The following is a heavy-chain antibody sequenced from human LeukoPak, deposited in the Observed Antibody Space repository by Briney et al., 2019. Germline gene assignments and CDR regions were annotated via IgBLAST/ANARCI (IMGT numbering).Heavy chain of an antibody. CDR2: IWYDGSNT. D-gene: IGHD5/OR15-5a*01. CDR1: GFTVSSTY. CDR3: ARDRSTTHFDY. J-gene: IGHJ4*02. Sequence: GGSLRLSCAASGFTVSSTYMSWVRQAPGKGLEWVAMIWYDGSNTYYADSVKGRFTISRDNSKNTLFLQMDSLRAEDTAVYYCARDRSTTHFDYWGQGTLVTVSS. V-gene: IGHV3-33*08.